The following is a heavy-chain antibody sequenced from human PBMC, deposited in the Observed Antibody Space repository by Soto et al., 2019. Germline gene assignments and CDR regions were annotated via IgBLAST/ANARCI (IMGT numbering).Heavy chain of an antibody. Sequence: EVQLVESGGGLVKPGGSLRLSCAASGFTFSSYSMNWVRQAPGKGLEWVSSISSSSSNIYYADSVKGRFTISRDNAKNSLYLQMNSLRAEETAVYYCARDRVIVGATFHYCCGMAGWGQGTTVTVSS. D-gene: IGHD1-26*01. CDR2: ISSSSSNI. CDR3: ARDRVIVGATFHYCCGMAG. V-gene: IGHV3-21*01. CDR1: GFTFSSYS. J-gene: IGHJ6*02.